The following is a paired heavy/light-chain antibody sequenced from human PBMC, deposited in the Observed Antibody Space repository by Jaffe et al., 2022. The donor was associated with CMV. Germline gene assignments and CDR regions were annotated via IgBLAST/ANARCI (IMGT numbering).Heavy chain of an antibody. CDR1: GFTFSSYS. CDR3: ARDGTPGYYDFWSGYLYYFDY. V-gene: IGHV3-48*02. D-gene: IGHD3-3*01. J-gene: IGHJ4*02. Sequence: EVQLVESGGGLVQPGGSLRLSCAASGFTFSSYSMNWVRQAPGKGLEWVSYISSSSSTIYYADSVKGRFTISRDNAKNSLYLQMNSLRDEDTAVYYCARDGTPGYYDFWSGYLYYFDYWGQGTLVTVSS. CDR2: ISSSSSTI.
Light chain of an antibody. CDR2: WAS. Sequence: DIVMTQSPDSLAVSLGERATINCKSSQSVLYSSNNKNYLAWYQQKPGQPPKLLIYWASTRESGVPDRFSGSGSGTDFTLTISSLQAEDVAVYYCQQYYSTPLFGPGTKVDIK. V-gene: IGKV4-1*01. CDR1: QSVLYSSNNKNY. CDR3: QQYYSTPL. J-gene: IGKJ3*01.